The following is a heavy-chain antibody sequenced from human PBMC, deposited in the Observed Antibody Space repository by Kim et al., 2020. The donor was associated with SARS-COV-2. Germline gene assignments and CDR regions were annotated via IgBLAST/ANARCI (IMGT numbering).Heavy chain of an antibody. J-gene: IGHJ6*02. CDR2: ISGSGGST. D-gene: IGHD6-13*01. V-gene: IGHV3-23*01. CDR1: GFTFSSYA. CDR3: AKCTESGYSSSASRLSYYGIDV. Sequence: GGSLRLSCAASGFTFSSYAMSWVRQAPGKGLEWVSAISGSGGSTYYADSVKGRFTISRDNSKNTLYLQINSLRAEDTAVYYCAKCTESGYSSSASRLSYYGIDVCGQGTTVTVSS.